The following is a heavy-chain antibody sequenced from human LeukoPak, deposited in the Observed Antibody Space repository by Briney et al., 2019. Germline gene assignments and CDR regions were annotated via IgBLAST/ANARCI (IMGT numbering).Heavy chain of an antibody. CDR3: ARDIYDSVWGSYTRFDP. V-gene: IGHV1-2*02. Sequence: ASVKVSCKASGYTFTGYYMHWVRQAPGQGVEWMGWINPNSGGTNYAQKFQGRATMTRDTSISTAYMELSRLRSDDTAVYYCARDIYDSVWGSYTRFDPWGQGTLVTVSS. J-gene: IGHJ5*02. CDR1: GYTFTGYY. CDR2: INPNSGGT. D-gene: IGHD3-16*01.